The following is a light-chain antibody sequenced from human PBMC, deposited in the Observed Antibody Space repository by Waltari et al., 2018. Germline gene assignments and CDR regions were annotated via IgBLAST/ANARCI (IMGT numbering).Light chain of an antibody. CDR1: ILRNHY. Sequence: SHELTQPPSVSVSPGQTARLTCPGAILRNHYASWYPQRPGQAPVVVIYKDNERPSGIPGRFSGSSLGTTVTLTISGVQPEDEADYYCQSADGAGVRFFGGGTKVTVL. V-gene: IGLV3-25*03. CDR2: KDN. J-gene: IGLJ2*01. CDR3: QSADGAGVRF.